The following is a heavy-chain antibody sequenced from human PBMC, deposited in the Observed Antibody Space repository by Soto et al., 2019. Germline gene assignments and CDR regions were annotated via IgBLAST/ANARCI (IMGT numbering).Heavy chain of an antibody. V-gene: IGHV3-21*01. CDR1: GFTFSSYS. CDR2: ISSRSDYI. Sequence: EVQLVESGGGLVKPGGSPRLSCAASGFTFSSYSMNWVRQAPGKGLEWVSSISSRSDYIYYADSVKGRFTISRDNAKNSLYVQMNSLRAEDTAVYYCATDPSSGPGGSYWGQGTLVTVSS. J-gene: IGHJ4*02. D-gene: IGHD3-16*01. CDR3: ATDPSSGPGGSY.